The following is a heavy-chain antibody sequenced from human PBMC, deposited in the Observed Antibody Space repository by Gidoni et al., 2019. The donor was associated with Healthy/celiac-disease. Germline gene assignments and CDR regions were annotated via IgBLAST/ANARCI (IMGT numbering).Heavy chain of an antibody. D-gene: IGHD2-2*01. Sequence: QVQLVESGGGVVQPGRSLSLSCAASGFTFSSYAMHWVRQAPGKGLGWVAVISYDGSNKYYADSVKGRFTISRDNSKNTLYLQMNSLRAEDTAVYYCARVVPAATYGMDVWGQGTTVTVSS. CDR1: GFTFSSYA. CDR3: ARVVPAATYGMDV. CDR2: ISYDGSNK. V-gene: IGHV3-30-3*01. J-gene: IGHJ6*02.